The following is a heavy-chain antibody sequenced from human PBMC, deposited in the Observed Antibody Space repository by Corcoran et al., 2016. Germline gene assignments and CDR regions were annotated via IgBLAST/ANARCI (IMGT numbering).Heavy chain of an antibody. J-gene: IGHJ3*02. CDR2: IWYDGSNK. CDR1: GFTFSSYG. D-gene: IGHD5-12*01. Sequence: QVQLVESGGGVVQPGRSLRLSCAASGFTFSSYGMHWVRQAPGKGLEWVAVIWYDGSNKYYADSVKGRFTISRDNSKNTLYLQMNSLRAEDTAVYYCARDPQKGDGYNSGAFDIWGQGTIVTVSS. CDR3: ARDPQKGDGYNSGAFDI. V-gene: IGHV3-33*01.